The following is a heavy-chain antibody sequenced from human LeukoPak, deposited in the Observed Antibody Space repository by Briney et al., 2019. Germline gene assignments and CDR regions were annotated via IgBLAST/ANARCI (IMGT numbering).Heavy chain of an antibody. Sequence: GGSLRLSCAASGFTFSTYGMHWVRQAPGKGLEWVAVIAYDGSNKYYGDSVKGRFTISRDNPKNTLYLQMNSLRAEDAAVYYCAKGATMIVRGGMDVWGQGTTVTVSS. D-gene: IGHD3-22*01. CDR1: GFTFSTYG. J-gene: IGHJ6*02. V-gene: IGHV3-30*18. CDR3: AKGATMIVRGGMDV. CDR2: IAYDGSNK.